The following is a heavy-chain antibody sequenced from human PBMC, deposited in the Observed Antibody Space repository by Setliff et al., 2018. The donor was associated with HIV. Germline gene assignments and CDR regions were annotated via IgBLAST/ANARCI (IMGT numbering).Heavy chain of an antibody. CDR1: GFTFGDYV. D-gene: IGHD7-27*01. Sequence: PGGSLRLSCAASGFTFGDYVMSWFRQAPGKGLEWVGFIRSKAHGGTTEYAASVEVRFIISRDDSKSIAYLQMNSLKTEDTAVYYCTRSNWGSTPDFDYWGQGTMVTVSS. J-gene: IGHJ4*02. CDR3: TRSNWGSTPDFDY. CDR2: IRSKAHGGTT. V-gene: IGHV3-49*03.